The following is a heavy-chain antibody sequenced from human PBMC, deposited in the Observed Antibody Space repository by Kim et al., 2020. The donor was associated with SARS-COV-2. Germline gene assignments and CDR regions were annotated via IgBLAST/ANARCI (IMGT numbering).Heavy chain of an antibody. V-gene: IGHV3-30*18. J-gene: IGHJ4*02. CDR3: AKEATVVTLFFDY. Sequence: GGSMRLSCAASGFTFSSYGMHWVRQAPGKGLEWVAVISYDGSNKYYADSVKGRFTISRDNSKNTLYLQMNSLRAEDTAVYYCAKEATVVTLFFDYWGQGTLVTVSS. CDR1: GFTFSSYG. CDR2: ISYDGSNK. D-gene: IGHD4-17*01.